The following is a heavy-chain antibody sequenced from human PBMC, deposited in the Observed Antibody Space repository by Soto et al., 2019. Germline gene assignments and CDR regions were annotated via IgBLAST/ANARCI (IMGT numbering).Heavy chain of an antibody. Sequence: GGSLILSCASHCFACVNSFMYWVIKAPGKGLVWVSRIKSDGSSTSYADSVKGRFTISRDNAKNTLDLQMHGLRVEDMAVYYCARSVRSGSFPYYYYAMDVWGQGT. CDR2: IKSDGSST. D-gene: IGHD3-10*01. CDR3: ARSVRSGSFPYYYYAMDV. CDR1: CFACVNSF. J-gene: IGHJ6*02. V-gene: IGHV3-74*01.